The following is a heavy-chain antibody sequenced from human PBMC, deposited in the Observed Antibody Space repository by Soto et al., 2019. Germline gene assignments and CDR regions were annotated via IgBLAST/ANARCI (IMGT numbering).Heavy chain of an antibody. CDR3: ARDRGYCANGVCFRYDF. CDR2: ISAYNGNT. D-gene: IGHD2-8*01. J-gene: IGHJ1*01. CDR1: GYTFTSYG. Sequence: KVSCKASGYTFTSYGISWVRQAPGQGLEWMGWISAYNGNTNYAQKLQGRVTMTTDTSTSTAYMDLRSLRSGDTATYYCARDRGYCANGVCFRYDFWGQGTLVTVSS. V-gene: IGHV1-18*01.